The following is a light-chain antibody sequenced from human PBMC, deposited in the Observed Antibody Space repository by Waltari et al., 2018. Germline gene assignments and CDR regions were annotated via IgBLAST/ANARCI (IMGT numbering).Light chain of an antibody. CDR3: QHYVRLPAT. Sequence: EIVLTQSPGTLSLSLGERATLSCRASQSVIRALAGYQQKPGQAPRPLTYDASTRATGIPDRFRGSGSGTDFSLTISRLEPDDFAVYYCQHYVRLPATFGQGTTVEI. CDR1: QSVIRA. CDR2: DAS. J-gene: IGKJ1*01. V-gene: IGKV3-20*01.